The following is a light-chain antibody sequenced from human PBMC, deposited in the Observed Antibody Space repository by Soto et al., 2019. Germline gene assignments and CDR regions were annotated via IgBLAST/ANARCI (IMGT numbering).Light chain of an antibody. J-gene: IGKJ2*01. CDR3: KHYGSSNT. CDR1: QSVSSRS. Sequence: EIVLTQSPGTLSLSPGERATLSCRASQSVSSRSLAWYQQKGGQAPRLLIYGASRRATGLPDRFSGSGSGKDFPVTIGRRGRDDFAVYYCKHYGSSNTLGKGTSWRSN. V-gene: IGKV3-20*01. CDR2: GAS.